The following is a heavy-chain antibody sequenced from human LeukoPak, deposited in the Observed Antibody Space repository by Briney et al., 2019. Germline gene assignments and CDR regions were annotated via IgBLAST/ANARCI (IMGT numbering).Heavy chain of an antibody. D-gene: IGHD3-16*01. CDR1: GFPFSSYA. Sequence: PGGSLRLSCAASGFPFSSYAMSWVRQAPGKGLEWVSVVSGSGGGTYYADSVKGRFTISRDNAKNSLYLQMNSLRAEDTAVYYCARGSVGGGNYFDYWGQGTLVTVSS. V-gene: IGHV3-23*01. CDR3: ARGSVGGGNYFDY. J-gene: IGHJ4*02. CDR2: VSGSGGGT.